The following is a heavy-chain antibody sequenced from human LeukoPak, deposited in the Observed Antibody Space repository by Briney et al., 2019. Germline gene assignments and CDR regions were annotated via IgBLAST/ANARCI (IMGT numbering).Heavy chain of an antibody. Sequence: PSETLSLTCTVSGGSISSYYWSWIRQPPGKGLKWIGYIYYSGSTNYNPSLKSRVTISVDTSKNQFSLKLGSVTAADTAVYYCARDRVDTDAFDIWGQGTMVTVSS. V-gene: IGHV4-59*01. J-gene: IGHJ3*02. CDR2: IYYSGST. D-gene: IGHD5-18*01. CDR1: GGSISSYY. CDR3: ARDRVDTDAFDI.